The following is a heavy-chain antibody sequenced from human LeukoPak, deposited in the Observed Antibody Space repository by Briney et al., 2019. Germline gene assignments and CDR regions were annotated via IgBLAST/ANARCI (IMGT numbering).Heavy chain of an antibody. CDR1: GGTFSSYA. Sequence: SVKVSCKASGGTFSSYAISWVRQAPGQGLEWMGGIIPIFGTANYAQKFQGRVTITADESTSTAYMELSSLRSEDTAVYYCARDVYYYDSSGSAAYWGQGTLVTVSS. D-gene: IGHD3-22*01. CDR3: ARDVYYYDSSGSAAY. CDR2: IIPIFGTA. V-gene: IGHV1-69*13. J-gene: IGHJ4*02.